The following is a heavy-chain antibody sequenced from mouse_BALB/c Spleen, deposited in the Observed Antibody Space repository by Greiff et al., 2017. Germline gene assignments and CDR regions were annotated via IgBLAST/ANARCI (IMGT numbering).Heavy chain of an antibody. D-gene: IGHD2-14*01. CDR3: AKVRRDDYAMDY. CDR2: ILPGSGST. Sequence: QVQLQQSGAELVKPGASVKISCKATGFTFSGYCIEWVKQRPGQGLEWIGEILPGSGSTKYYEKFKGKASITADTSSNTAYMQLSSLTSEDSAVYYCAKVRRDDYAMDYWGQGTTVTVSS. CDR1: GFTFSGYC. J-gene: IGHJ4*01. V-gene: IGHV1-9*01.